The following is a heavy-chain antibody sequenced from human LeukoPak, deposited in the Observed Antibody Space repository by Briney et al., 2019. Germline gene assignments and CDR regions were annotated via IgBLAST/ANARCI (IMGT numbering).Heavy chain of an antibody. CDR3: ARGGYSGYDAFDI. V-gene: IGHV3-30-3*01. CDR1: GFTFSSYA. J-gene: IGHJ3*02. Sequence: QAGGSLRLSCAASGFTFSSYAMHWVRQAPGKGLEWVAVISYDGSNKYYADSVKGRFTISRDNSKNTLYLQMNSLRAEDTAVYYCARGGYSGYDAFDIWGQGTMVTVSS. CDR2: ISYDGSNK. D-gene: IGHD5-12*01.